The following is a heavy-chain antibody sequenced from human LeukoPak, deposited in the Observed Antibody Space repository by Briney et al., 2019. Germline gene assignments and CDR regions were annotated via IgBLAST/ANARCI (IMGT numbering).Heavy chain of an antibody. CDR1: GFTFSSYG. V-gene: IGHV3-30*18. D-gene: IGHD2-15*01. CDR3: AKARRVPLKSAAPGY. CDR2: ISYDGSNK. J-gene: IGHJ4*02. Sequence: GGSLRLSCAVSGFTFSSYGMHWVRQAPGKGLEWVAVISYDGSNKYYADSVKGRFTISRDNSKNTLYLQMNSLRAEDTAVYYCAKARRVPLKSAAPGYWGQGTLVTVSS.